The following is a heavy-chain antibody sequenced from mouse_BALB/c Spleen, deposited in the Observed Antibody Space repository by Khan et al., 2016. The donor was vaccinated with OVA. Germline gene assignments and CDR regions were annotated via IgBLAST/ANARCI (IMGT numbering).Heavy chain of an antibody. CDR2: INPSNGYT. J-gene: IGHJ3*01. CDR1: GYTFTSYT. D-gene: IGHD2-5*01. CDR3: VSDGAYYSNGGWFAY. Sequence: QVQLKESGAELARPGASVKMSCKASGYTFTSYTIHWIKLRPGQGLEWIGYINPSNGYTNYNQKFKDKATLTADKSSTTAYMQLSSLTSDDSAVYNCVSDGAYYSNGGWFAYWGQGTLVTVSA. V-gene: IGHV1-4*01.